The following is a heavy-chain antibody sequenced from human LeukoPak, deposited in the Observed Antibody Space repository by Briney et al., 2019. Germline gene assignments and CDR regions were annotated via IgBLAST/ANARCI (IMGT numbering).Heavy chain of an antibody. CDR1: GGSISSSSYY. V-gene: IGHV4-39*01. J-gene: IGHJ4*02. D-gene: IGHD3-16*02. CDR3: ARESQYYDYVWGSYRPIYYFDY. Sequence: SETLSLTCTVSGGSISSSSYYWGWIRQPPGKGLEWIGSIYYSGSTYYNPSHKSRVTISVDTSKNQFSLKLSSVTAADTAVYYCARESQYYDYVWGSYRPIYYFDYWGQGTLVTVSS. CDR2: IYYSGST.